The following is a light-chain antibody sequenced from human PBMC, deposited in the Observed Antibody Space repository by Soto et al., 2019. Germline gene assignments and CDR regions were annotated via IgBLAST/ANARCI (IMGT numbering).Light chain of an antibody. CDR1: NSDVGSFDL. Sequence: QSALTQPASVSGSPGQSITISCTGSNSDVGSFDLVSWFQQYPGKAPKLILYEVSKRPLGVSNHFSGSKSGYTASLTISGLQAEDEGDYYCCSYADTTSLFVFGTGTKLTVL. CDR2: EVS. J-gene: IGLJ1*01. CDR3: CSYADTTSLFV. V-gene: IGLV2-23*02.